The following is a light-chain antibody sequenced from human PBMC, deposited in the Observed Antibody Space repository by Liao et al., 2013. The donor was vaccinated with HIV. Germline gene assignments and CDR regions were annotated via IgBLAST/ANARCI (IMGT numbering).Light chain of an antibody. Sequence: SFELTQPPSVSVSPGQTASITCSGDKLGDQYASWYQQKPGQSPMVVIYQDSKRPSGIPERFSGSNSGNTATLTISGTQAMDEADYYCQAWDSSTYVFGTGTKVTVL. CDR3: QAWDSSTYV. V-gene: IGLV3-1*01. CDR2: QDS. CDR1: KLGDQY. J-gene: IGLJ1*01.